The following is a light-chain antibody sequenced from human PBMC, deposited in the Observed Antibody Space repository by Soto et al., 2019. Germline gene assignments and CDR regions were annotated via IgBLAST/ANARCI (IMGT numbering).Light chain of an antibody. V-gene: IGLV1-47*02. CDR1: SSNIGGTNY. J-gene: IGLJ2*01. CDR3: ASWDXRLGAVI. Sequence: QSVLTQPPSASGTPGQKVFISCSGSSSNIGGTNYAYWYQQLPGAAPKLLMHSNNLRPSGVPERISGSKFGTAASLAISGLRSEDEAVYYCASWDXRLGAVIFGGGTKLTVL. CDR2: SNN.